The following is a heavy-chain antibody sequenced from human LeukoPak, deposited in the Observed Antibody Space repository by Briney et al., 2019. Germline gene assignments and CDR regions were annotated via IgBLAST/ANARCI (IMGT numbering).Heavy chain of an antibody. CDR2: ISSSSSYI. J-gene: IGHJ4*02. D-gene: IGHD2-2*01. Sequence: GGSLRLSCAASGFTFSTYVVNWVRQAPGKGLEWVSSISSSSSYIYYADSVKGRFTISRDNAKNSLYLQMNSLRAEDTAVYYCARDAVDCSSTSCWVYWGQGTLVTVSS. CDR3: ARDAVDCSSTSCWVY. CDR1: GFTFSTYV. V-gene: IGHV3-21*01.